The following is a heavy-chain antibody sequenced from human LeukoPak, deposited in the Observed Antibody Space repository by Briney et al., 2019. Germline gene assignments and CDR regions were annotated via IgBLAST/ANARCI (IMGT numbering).Heavy chain of an antibody. Sequence: ASVKVSCKASGYTFTSYYMHWVRQAPGQGLEWMGIINPSGGSTSYAQKFQGRVTMTRDMSTSTAYMELRSLRSDDTAVYYCAREVGYGGNGYWGQGTLVTVSS. CDR3: AREVGYGGNGY. D-gene: IGHD4-23*01. J-gene: IGHJ4*02. CDR1: GYTFTSYY. V-gene: IGHV1-46*01. CDR2: INPSGGST.